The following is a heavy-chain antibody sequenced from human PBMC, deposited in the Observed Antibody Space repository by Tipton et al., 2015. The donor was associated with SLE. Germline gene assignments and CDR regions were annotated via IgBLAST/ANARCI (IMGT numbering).Heavy chain of an antibody. CDR2: IYYSGST. Sequence: TLSLTCTVSGGSISSYYWSWIRQPPGKGLEWIGYIYYSGSTNYNPSLKGRVTISVDTSKNQFSLKLSSVTAADTAVYCCAREGSARGGDAFDIWGQGTMVTVSS. J-gene: IGHJ3*02. CDR1: GGSISSYY. V-gene: IGHV4-59*01. D-gene: IGHD3-16*01. CDR3: AREGSARGGDAFDI.